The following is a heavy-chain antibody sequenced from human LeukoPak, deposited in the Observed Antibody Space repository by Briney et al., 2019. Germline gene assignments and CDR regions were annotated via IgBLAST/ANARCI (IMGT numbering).Heavy chain of an antibody. CDR1: GYTFTSYY. D-gene: IGHD2-2*01. Sequence: ASVKVSCKASGYTFTSYYMHWVRQAPGQGLEWMGIINPSGGSTSYAQKFQGRVTMTRDTSTSTVYMELSSLRSEDTAVYYCASPVGVPAAMGRDYYYYYGMDVWGRGTTVTVSS. J-gene: IGHJ6*02. CDR3: ASPVGVPAAMGRDYYYYYGMDV. V-gene: IGHV1-46*01. CDR2: INPSGGST.